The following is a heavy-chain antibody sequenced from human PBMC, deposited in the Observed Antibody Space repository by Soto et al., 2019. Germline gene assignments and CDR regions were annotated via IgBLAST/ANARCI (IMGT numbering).Heavy chain of an antibody. CDR2: IDSTGDGFT. Sequence: GSLRLTCAASGLSFSCTYMSWVRQGPGKGLEWVSTIDSTGDGFTYFADSVKGRFAMSRDNSKNTLYLQMDSLGADDTATYYSVKNSGWFDAWGRGTLVTVSS. CDR1: GLSFSCTY. CDR3: VKNSGWFDA. V-gene: IGHV3-23*01. D-gene: IGHD3-10*01. J-gene: IGHJ5*02.